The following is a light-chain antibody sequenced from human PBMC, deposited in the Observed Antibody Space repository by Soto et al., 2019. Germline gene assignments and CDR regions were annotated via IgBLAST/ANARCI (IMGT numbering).Light chain of an antibody. CDR1: QSVSTN. CDR2: GAS. J-gene: IGKJ2*01. CDR3: QQYNNCPYT. V-gene: IGKV3-15*01. Sequence: EIVMTQSPDTLSVSPGERATLSCRASQSVSTNLAWYQQKHGQAPRILIYGASTRATGIPARFSGSGSGTEFTLTISSLQSEDFAVYHCQQYNNCPYTFGQGTKLEIK.